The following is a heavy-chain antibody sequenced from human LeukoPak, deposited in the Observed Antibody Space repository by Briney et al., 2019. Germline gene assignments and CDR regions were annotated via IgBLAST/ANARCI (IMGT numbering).Heavy chain of an antibody. V-gene: IGHV4-31*03. CDR1: GGSISSGSCY. Sequence: PSQTLSLTCTVSGGSISSGSCYWSWIRQHPGKGLECIGYIYYSGSTYYNPSLKSRVTISVDTSKKQFSLKLSSVTAADTAVYYCARHAIAAADPTYAEYFQHWGQGTLVTVSS. CDR3: ARHAIAAADPTYAEYFQH. D-gene: IGHD6-13*01. J-gene: IGHJ1*01. CDR2: IYYSGST.